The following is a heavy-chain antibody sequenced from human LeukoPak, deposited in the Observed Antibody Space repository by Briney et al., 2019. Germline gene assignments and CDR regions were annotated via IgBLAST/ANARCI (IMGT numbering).Heavy chain of an antibody. CDR1: GFTFSSYG. J-gene: IGHJ6*02. CDR3: ARDQHSGYDFSYGMDV. CDR2: IWYDGSNK. Sequence: GESLRLSCAASGFTFSSYGMHWVRQAPGKGLEWVAVIWYDGSNKYYADSVKGRFTISRDNSKNTLYLQMNSLRAEDTAVYYCARDQHSGYDFSYGMDVWGQGTTVTVSS. D-gene: IGHD5-12*01. V-gene: IGHV3-33*01.